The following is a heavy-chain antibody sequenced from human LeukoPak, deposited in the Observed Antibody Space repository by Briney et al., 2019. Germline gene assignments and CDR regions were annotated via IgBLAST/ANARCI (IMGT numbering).Heavy chain of an antibody. J-gene: IGHJ4*02. CDR3: GRGWKLDY. Sequence: GGSLRLSCAASGFTFNNYAMSWVRQAPGKGLEWVSAIGDNGGDTKYAVSVKGRFTISRDNSRSALYLQMNTLRVEDTAIYYCGRGWKLDYWGQGTLVTVSS. V-gene: IGHV3-23*01. CDR1: GFTFNNYA. D-gene: IGHD1-1*01. CDR2: IGDNGGDT.